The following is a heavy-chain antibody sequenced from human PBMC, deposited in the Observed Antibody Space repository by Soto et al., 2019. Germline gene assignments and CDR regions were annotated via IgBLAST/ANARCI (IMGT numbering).Heavy chain of an antibody. CDR1: GFTFSSYS. D-gene: IGHD6-6*01. CDR3: APTTYSSSSSFQH. CDR2: ISSSSSYI. Sequence: GGSLRLSCAASGFTFSSYSMNWVRQAPGKGLEWVSSISSSSSYIYYADSVKGRFTISRDNAKNSLYLQMNSLRAEDTAVYYCAPTTYSSSSSFQHWGQGTLVTVSS. V-gene: IGHV3-21*01. J-gene: IGHJ1*01.